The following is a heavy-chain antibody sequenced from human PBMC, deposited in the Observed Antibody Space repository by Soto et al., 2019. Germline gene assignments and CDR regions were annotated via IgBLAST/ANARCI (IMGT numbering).Heavy chain of an antibody. Sequence: PSETLSLTCAVSGGAISSGGYSWSWIRQPPGKGLEWIGYIYHSGSTYYNTPLKSRVTKSVDRSNTHSPLKLSFVPAADRAFFYWARDRFNRTPYYYGMDVWGQGTRVTVSS. CDR1: GGAISSGGYS. CDR2: IYHSGST. D-gene: IGHD3-3*01. CDR3: ARDRFNRTPYYYGMDV. V-gene: IGHV4-30-2*01. J-gene: IGHJ6*02.